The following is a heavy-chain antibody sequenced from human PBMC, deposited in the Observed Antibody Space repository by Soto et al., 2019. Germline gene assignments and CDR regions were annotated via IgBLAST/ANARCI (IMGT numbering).Heavy chain of an antibody. CDR3: ARVRSPGHPPYNWFDP. CDR1: GYTFISSD. CDR2: ISAYNGNT. Sequence: ASVKVSCKASGYTFISSDITWVRQAPGQGFEWMGWISAYNGNTNVPQNLQGRVILTTDTSTDTAYMELRSLRSDDTAMYYCARVRSPGHPPYNWFDPWGQGTLVTVSS. J-gene: IGHJ5*02. V-gene: IGHV1-18*04.